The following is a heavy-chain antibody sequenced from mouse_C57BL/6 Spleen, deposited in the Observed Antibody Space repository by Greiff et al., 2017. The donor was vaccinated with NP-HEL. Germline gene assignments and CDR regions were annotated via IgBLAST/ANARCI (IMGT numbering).Heavy chain of an antibody. J-gene: IGHJ2*01. CDR2: IDPSDSYT. V-gene: IGHV1-69*01. Sequence: VQGVESGAELVMPGASVKLSCKASGYTFTSYWMHWVKQRPGQGLEWIGEIDPSDSYTNYNQKFKGKSTLTVDKSSSTAYMQLSSLTSEDSAVYYCARYDYSNLYYFDYWGQGTTLTVSS. CDR1: GYTFTSYW. CDR3: ARYDYSNLYYFDY. D-gene: IGHD2-5*01.